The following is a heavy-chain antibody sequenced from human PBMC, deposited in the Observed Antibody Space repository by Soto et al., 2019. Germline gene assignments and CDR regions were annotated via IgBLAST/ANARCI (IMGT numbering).Heavy chain of an antibody. D-gene: IGHD3-9*01. Sequence: TLSLTCVVSGGSFSTYYYNRIRQSPGKGLEWIGEINHSGNNNYSPSLKSRVTMSLDTSKNQFSLKLTSVTAADTAVYYCARGGSNDWQVAFDIWGQGTMVTVS. CDR2: INHSGNN. J-gene: IGHJ3*02. CDR3: ARGGSNDWQVAFDI. CDR1: GGSFSTYY. V-gene: IGHV4-34*01.